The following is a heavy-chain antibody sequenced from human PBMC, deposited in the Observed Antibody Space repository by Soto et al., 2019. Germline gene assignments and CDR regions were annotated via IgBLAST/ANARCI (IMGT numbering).Heavy chain of an antibody. CDR1: GYTCTNYD. V-gene: IGHV1-8*01. CDR3: ARRGIAAAGYYYYYYFDL. J-gene: IGHJ2*01. Sequence: ASVKVSCKASGYTCTNYDINGVLQAGLRWLEGMGCMNPNSGNTGYAQKFQGRVTMTRNTSISTAYMELSSLGSEDTAVYYCARRGIAAAGYYYYYYFDLWGRGTLVPVS. CDR2: MNPNSGNT. D-gene: IGHD6-13*01.